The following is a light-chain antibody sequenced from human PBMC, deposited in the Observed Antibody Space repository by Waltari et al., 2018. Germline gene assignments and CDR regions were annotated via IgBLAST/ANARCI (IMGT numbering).Light chain of an antibody. J-gene: IGLJ2*01. CDR1: SSDIGGYYH. V-gene: IGLV2-11*01. Sequence: QSALTQPRSVSGSPGQSVTISSTGTSSDIGGYYHVPRYQQQPSKAPKLMIYDVTTRPPGVPDRFSGSKSGNTASLTISGLQDEDEADYYCCSYAGISTPVVFGGGTKLTVL. CDR2: DVT. CDR3: CSYAGISTPVV.